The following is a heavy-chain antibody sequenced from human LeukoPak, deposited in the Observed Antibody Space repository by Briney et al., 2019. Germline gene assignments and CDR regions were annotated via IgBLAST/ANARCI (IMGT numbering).Heavy chain of an antibody. J-gene: IGHJ3*02. CDR1: GYRFTEFW. CDR2: IYPGDSDT. D-gene: IGHD3-16*01. CDR3: ARQDDYVRAFDI. Sequence: GESLKISCKASGYRFTEFWIAWVRRTPGKGLEWMGIIYPGDSDTRYSPSFQGQVTISADKSISTAYLQWSSLKASDTAMYYCARQDDYVRAFDIWGQGTMVTVSS. V-gene: IGHV5-51*01.